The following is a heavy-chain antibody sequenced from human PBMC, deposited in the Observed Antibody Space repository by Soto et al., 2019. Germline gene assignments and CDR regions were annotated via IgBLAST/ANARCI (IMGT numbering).Heavy chain of an antibody. Sequence: PSETLSLXFAVYGGSFSGYYWSWIRQPPGKGLEWIGEINHIGSTNYNPSLKSRVTISVDTSKNQFSLKLSSVTAADTAVYYCARGGPSSSGWFDPWGQG. V-gene: IGHV4-34*01. D-gene: IGHD6-6*01. J-gene: IGHJ5*02. CDR1: GGSFSGYY. CDR3: ARGGPSSSGWFDP. CDR2: INHIGST.